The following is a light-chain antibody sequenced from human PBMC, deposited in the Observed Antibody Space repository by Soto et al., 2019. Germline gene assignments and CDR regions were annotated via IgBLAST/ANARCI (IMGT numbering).Light chain of an antibody. Sequence: EIVMTQSPATLSVSPGEGATLSCRASQSMDRKIAWYQQRPGQPPRLRIYVASTGAVGVPGRFGGSGSGTEFTLTISSLQSEDFAVYFCQQYNDWPFTFGQGTKLEIK. CDR1: QSMDRK. CDR3: QQYNDWPFT. CDR2: VAS. V-gene: IGKV3-15*01. J-gene: IGKJ2*01.